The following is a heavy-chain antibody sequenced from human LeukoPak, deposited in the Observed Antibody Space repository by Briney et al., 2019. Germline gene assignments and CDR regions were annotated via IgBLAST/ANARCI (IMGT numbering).Heavy chain of an antibody. J-gene: IGHJ6*02. V-gene: IGHV3-23*01. Sequence: PGGSLRLSCAASGFTFSNYAMSWVRQAPGKGLEWVSGISGSGDTTYYADSVKGRFTISRDNSKNTLYLQMNSLGAEDTAVYYCAKDRSDNSSWYCMDVWGQGTTVTVSS. CDR1: GFTFSNYA. CDR2: ISGSGDTT. D-gene: IGHD6-19*01. CDR3: AKDRSDNSSWYCMDV.